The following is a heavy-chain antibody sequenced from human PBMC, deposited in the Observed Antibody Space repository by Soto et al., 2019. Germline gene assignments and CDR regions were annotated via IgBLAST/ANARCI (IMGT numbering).Heavy chain of an antibody. D-gene: IGHD3-16*02. CDR3: ARGRTLSALNRVRYFDL. V-gene: IGHV4-59*01. Sequence: QVQLQESGPGLVKPSENLSLTCTVSGGSISSYYWSWIRQPPGKGLEWIGYIYYSGSTNYNPSLKSRVNVSVDTSKNQFSRKLSSVTAADTVVYDCARGRTLSALNRVRYFDLWGRGTLVTVSS. CDR1: GGSISSYY. J-gene: IGHJ2*01. CDR2: IYYSGST.